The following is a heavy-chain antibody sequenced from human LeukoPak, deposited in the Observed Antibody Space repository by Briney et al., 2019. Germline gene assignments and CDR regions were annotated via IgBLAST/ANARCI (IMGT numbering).Heavy chain of an antibody. V-gene: IGHV4-59*11. CDR3: ARVSEFWTGYPLDY. Sequence: SETLSLTCTVSGGSISSHYWSWIRQTPGKGLEWIGYIYYTGSTTYNPSLKGRVTISVDTSKNQFSLNLSSVTAADTAVYYCARVSEFWTGYPLDYWDQGTLVTASS. CDR2: IYYTGST. D-gene: IGHD3/OR15-3a*01. J-gene: IGHJ4*02. CDR1: GGSISSHY.